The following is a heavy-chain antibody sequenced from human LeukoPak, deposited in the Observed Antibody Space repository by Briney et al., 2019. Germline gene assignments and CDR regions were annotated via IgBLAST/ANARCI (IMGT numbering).Heavy chain of an antibody. D-gene: IGHD3-16*01. CDR3: ATSGGTLGPTNYFAY. CDR2: INHSGST. V-gene: IGHV4-34*01. Sequence: PSETLSLTCAVYGESFSGYYWSWIRHPPGKGLEWIGEINHSGSTNYNPSLKSRVTISVDTSKNQFSLKLSSVTAADTAVYYCATSGGTLGPTNYFAYWGQGTLVTVSS. CDR1: GESFSGYY. J-gene: IGHJ4*02.